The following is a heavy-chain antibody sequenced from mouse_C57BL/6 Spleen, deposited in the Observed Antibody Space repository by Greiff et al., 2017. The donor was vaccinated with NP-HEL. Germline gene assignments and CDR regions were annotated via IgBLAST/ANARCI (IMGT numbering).Heavy chain of an antibody. J-gene: IGHJ2*01. CDR2: IDPSDSYT. V-gene: IGHV1-69*01. D-gene: IGHD1-1*01. Sequence: VQLQQPGAELVMPGASVKLSCKASGYTFTSYWMHWVKQRPGQGLEWIGEIDPSDSYTNYNQKFKGKSTLTVDKSSSTAYMQLSSLTSEDSAVYYCARWGGSSYPYYFDYWGQGTTLTVSS. CDR1: GYTFTSYW. CDR3: ARWGGSSYPYYFDY.